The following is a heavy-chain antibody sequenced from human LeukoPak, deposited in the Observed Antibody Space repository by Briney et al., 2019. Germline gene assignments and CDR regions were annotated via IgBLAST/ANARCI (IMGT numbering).Heavy chain of an antibody. J-gene: IGHJ4*02. CDR1: GGSISSYY. V-gene: IGHV4-59*01. Sequence: SETLSLTCTVSGGSISSYYWSWIRQPPGKGLEWIGYIYYSGSTNYNPSLKSRVTISLDTSKNQFSLKVKSVTAADTAVYYCARGSDAMVRGVIGYWGQGTLVTVSP. CDR2: IYYSGST. CDR3: ARGSDAMVRGVIGY. D-gene: IGHD3-10*01.